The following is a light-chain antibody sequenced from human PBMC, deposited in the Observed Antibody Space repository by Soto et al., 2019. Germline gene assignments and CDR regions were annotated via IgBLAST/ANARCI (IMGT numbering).Light chain of an antibody. J-gene: IGKJ1*01. Sequence: DIVLTQSPGTLSLSPGERATLSCRASQSFISSYLAWYQQKPGQAPRLLIYGASSRATGIPDRFSGSGSGTDFTLTISRLEPEDFAVYYCQQYGSSPRTFGQGTKVDIK. CDR3: QQYGSSPRT. CDR1: QSFISSY. V-gene: IGKV3-20*01. CDR2: GAS.